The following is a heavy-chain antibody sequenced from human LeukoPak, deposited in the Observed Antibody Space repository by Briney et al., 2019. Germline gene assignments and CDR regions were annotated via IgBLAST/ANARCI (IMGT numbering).Heavy chain of an antibody. Sequence: QSGGSLRLSCAASGFTFSSYETNWVRQAPGKGLEWVSYISSSGSTIYYADSVKGRFTISRDNAKNSLYLQMNSLRAADTAVYYCAELGITMIGGVWGKGTTVTISS. D-gene: IGHD3-10*02. CDR1: GFTFSSYE. J-gene: IGHJ6*04. V-gene: IGHV3-48*03. CDR2: ISSSGSTI. CDR3: AELGITMIGGV.